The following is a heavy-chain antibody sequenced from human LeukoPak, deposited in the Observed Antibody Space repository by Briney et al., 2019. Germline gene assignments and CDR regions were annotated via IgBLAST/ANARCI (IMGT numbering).Heavy chain of an antibody. D-gene: IGHD6-13*01. V-gene: IGHV1-2*02. CDR1: GYTFTGYY. J-gene: IGHJ4*02. CDR2: INPNSGGT. CDR3: ARLIAAAGTTDFDY. Sequence: ASVKVSCKASGYTFTGYYMHWVRQAPGQGLEWMGWINPNSGGTNYAQKFQGRVTMTRDTSISTAYMELSRLRSDDTAVYYCARLIAAAGTTDFDYWGQGTLVTVSS.